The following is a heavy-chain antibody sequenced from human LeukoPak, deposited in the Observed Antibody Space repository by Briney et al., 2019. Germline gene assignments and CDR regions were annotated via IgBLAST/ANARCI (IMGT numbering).Heavy chain of an antibody. CDR3: ARESIYCSSTSCLFDY. CDR1: GYTFTSYG. Sequence: ASVKVSCKASGYTFTSYGISWVRQAPGQGLEWMGWISAYNGNTNYVQKLQGRVTMTTDTSTSTAYMELRSLRSDDTAVYYCARESIYCSSTSCLFDYWGQGTLVTVSS. D-gene: IGHD2-2*01. J-gene: IGHJ4*02. CDR2: ISAYNGNT. V-gene: IGHV1-18*01.